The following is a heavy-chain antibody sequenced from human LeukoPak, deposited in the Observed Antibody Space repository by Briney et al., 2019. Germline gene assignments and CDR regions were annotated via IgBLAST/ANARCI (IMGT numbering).Heavy chain of an antibody. J-gene: IGHJ4*02. V-gene: IGHV4-34*01. CDR3: ARASRYYYDSRGSHGDY. CDR2: INQRGST. D-gene: IGHD3-22*01. CDR1: GGSFSGYY. Sequence: SETLSLTCAVYGGSFSGYYWSWIRQPPGKGREWSGEINQRGSTNYNPSLKSRVTISVDKPKNQLSLKLSPVTAADTALYYCARASRYYYDSRGSHGDYWGQGPLVTVSS.